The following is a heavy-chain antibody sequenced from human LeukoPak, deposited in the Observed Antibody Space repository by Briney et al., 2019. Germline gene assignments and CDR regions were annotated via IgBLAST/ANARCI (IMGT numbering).Heavy chain of an antibody. Sequence: GGSLRLSCAASGFTFSSYSMNWVRQAPGKGLEWVSYISSSSSTIYYADSVKGRFTISRDNAKNSLYLQMNSLRAEDTAVYCCAREARGSYLDYWGQGTLVTVSS. V-gene: IGHV3-48*01. CDR2: ISSSSSTI. CDR1: GFTFSSYS. J-gene: IGHJ4*02. D-gene: IGHD1-26*01. CDR3: AREARGSYLDY.